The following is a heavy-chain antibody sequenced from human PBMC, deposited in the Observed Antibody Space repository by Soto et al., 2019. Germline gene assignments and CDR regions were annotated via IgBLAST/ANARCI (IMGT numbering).Heavy chain of an antibody. Sequence: EVQLVESGGGLVKPGGSLRLSCAASGFTFSNAWMSWVRQAPGKGLEWVGRIKSKTDGGTTDYAAPVKGRFTISRDDSKNTLYLQMNSLKTEDTAVYYCTTPYCSSTSCYPDYYYGMDVWGQGTTVTVSS. CDR1: GFTFSNAW. CDR2: IKSKTDGGTT. V-gene: IGHV3-15*01. CDR3: TTPYCSSTSCYPDYYYGMDV. J-gene: IGHJ6*02. D-gene: IGHD2-2*01.